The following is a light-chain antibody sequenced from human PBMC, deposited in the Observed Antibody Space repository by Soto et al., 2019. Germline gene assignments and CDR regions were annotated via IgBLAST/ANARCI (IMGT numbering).Light chain of an antibody. CDR3: QQYSTSPVT. CDR2: DAS. V-gene: IGKV1-5*01. CDR1: QSVSCW. J-gene: IGKJ5*01. Sequence: DIQMTQSPSTLSASMGDTVTVTCRASQSVSCWLAWYQQKPGEAPKLLIYDASALPRGVPSRFRGIGSGTEFTLTISSLQSEDVATYYCQQYSTSPVTFGQGTRLEI.